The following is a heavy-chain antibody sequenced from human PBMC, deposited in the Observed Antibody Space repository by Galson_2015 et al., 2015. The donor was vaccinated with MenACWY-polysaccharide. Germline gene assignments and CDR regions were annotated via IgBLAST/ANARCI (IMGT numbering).Heavy chain of an antibody. CDR2: ISKSGDSI. CDR1: GFSLGALY. Sequence: SLRISCEASGFSLGALYMSWIRQAPGKGLEWLSYISKSGDSIYYGDSVKGRFAISRDNAKNSLYLQLNSLEVEDTAIYYCARGHYGLDVWGQGTTVTVSS. J-gene: IGHJ6*02. V-gene: IGHV3-11*01. CDR3: ARGHYGLDV.